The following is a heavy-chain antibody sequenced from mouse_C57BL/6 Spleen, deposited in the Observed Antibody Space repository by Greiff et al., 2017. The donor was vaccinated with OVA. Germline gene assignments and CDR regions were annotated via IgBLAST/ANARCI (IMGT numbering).Heavy chain of an antibody. CDR3: AGDYGNY. J-gene: IGHJ2*01. CDR1: GSTFTSYW. CDR2: IDPSDSYT. V-gene: IGHV1-50*01. D-gene: IGHD1-1*01. Sequence: QVQLQQPGAELVKPGASVKLSCTASGSTFTSYWMQWVKQRPGQGLEWIGEIDPSDSYTNYNQKFKGKATLTVDTSASTAYMQHSSLTSEDSAVYYCAGDYGNYWGQGTTLTVSS.